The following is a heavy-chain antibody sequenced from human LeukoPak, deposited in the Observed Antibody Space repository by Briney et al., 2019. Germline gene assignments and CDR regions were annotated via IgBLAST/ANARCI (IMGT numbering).Heavy chain of an antibody. V-gene: IGHV3-21*01. J-gene: IGHJ3*02. CDR1: GFTFSTYS. Sequence: GGSLRLSCAASGFTFSTYSMNWVRQAPGKGLEWVSSISSSSYYIYYADSVKGRFTVSRDNAKNSLYLQMNSLRAEDTAVYYCARTLWPYDAFDIWGQGTMVTVSS. D-gene: IGHD3-16*01. CDR3: ARTLWPYDAFDI. CDR2: ISSSSYYI.